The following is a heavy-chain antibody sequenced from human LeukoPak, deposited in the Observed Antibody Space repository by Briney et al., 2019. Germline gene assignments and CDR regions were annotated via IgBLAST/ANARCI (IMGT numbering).Heavy chain of an antibody. J-gene: IGHJ5*02. Sequence: GASVKVSCKASGYTFTSYGISWVRQPPAQGLEWVGWISAYNGNTNYAQKLQGRVTMTTDRSTSTAYMELRRLRSDATAVYYCARTTGWYCSGGSCDERGWFDAWGQGTLVTVSS. CDR3: ARTTGWYCSGGSCDERGWFDA. D-gene: IGHD2-15*01. V-gene: IGHV1-18*01. CDR2: ISAYNGNT. CDR1: GYTFTSYG.